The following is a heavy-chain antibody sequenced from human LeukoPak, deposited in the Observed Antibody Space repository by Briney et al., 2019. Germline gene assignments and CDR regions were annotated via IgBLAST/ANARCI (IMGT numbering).Heavy chain of an antibody. CDR2: IFYSGST. CDR3: ARFHTGPVYDY. J-gene: IGHJ4*02. D-gene: IGHD6-6*01. CDR1: GGSISTSNYY. Sequence: SETLSLTCTVSGGSISTSNYYWGWIRQPPGTALEWIGNIFYSGSTYYSPSLKSRVTISVDTSKNQFSLKLSSVTAADTAVYYCARFHTGPVYDYWGQGTLVTVSS. V-gene: IGHV4-39*07.